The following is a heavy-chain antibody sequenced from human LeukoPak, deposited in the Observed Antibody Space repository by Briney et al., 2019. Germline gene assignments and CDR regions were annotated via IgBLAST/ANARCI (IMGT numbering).Heavy chain of an antibody. J-gene: IGHJ4*02. CDR1: GGSISSYY. CDR2: IYYSGST. Sequence: QVQLQESGPGLVKPSQTLSLTCTVSGGSISSYYWSWIRQPPGKGLEWIGYIYYSGSTSYNPSLKSRVTISVDTSKNQFSLRLSSVTAADTAVYYCARRRGRDGYNSLDYWGQGTLVTVSS. CDR3: ARRRGRDGYNSLDY. D-gene: IGHD5-24*01. V-gene: IGHV4-59*08.